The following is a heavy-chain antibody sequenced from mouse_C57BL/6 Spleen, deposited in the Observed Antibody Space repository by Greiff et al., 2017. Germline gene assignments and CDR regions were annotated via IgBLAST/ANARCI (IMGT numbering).Heavy chain of an antibody. CDR2: IYPRSGNT. CDR3: ARWGITTVVAPWYFDV. J-gene: IGHJ1*03. V-gene: IGHV1-81*01. D-gene: IGHD1-1*01. CDR1: GYTFTSYG. Sequence: VQLQQSGAELARPGASVKLSCKASGYTFTSYGISWVKQRTGQGLEWIGEIYPRSGNTYYNEKFKGKATLTADKSSSTAYMELRSLTSEDSAVYFCARWGITTVVAPWYFDVWGTRTTVTVSS.